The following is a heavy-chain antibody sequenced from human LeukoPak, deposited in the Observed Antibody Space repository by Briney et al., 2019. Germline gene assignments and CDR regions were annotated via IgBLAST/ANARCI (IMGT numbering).Heavy chain of an antibody. CDR1: GYSFSNYW. Sequence: GESLKISCKGSGYSFSNYWIGWVRQMPGKGLEWMGIIYPADPDIRYSPSFQGQVTISVDRSISTAYLQWSNLKASDTAMYYCARQRQHSFDIWGQGTMVTVSS. CDR2: IYPADPDI. J-gene: IGHJ3*02. V-gene: IGHV5-51*01. D-gene: IGHD2-21*01. CDR3: ARQRQHSFDI.